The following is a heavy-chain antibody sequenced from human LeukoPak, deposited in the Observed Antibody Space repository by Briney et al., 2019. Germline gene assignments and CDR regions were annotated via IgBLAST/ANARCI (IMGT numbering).Heavy chain of an antibody. D-gene: IGHD6-19*01. CDR1: GYTFTSHG. CDR2: ISAYNGNT. V-gene: IGHV1-18*01. Sequence: ASVKVSCKASGYTFTSHGISWVRQAPGQGLEWMGWISAYNGNTNYAQKLQGRVTMTTDTSTSTAYMELRGLRSDDTAVYYCASSSGWYLGTLPEVGNDAFDIWGQGTVVTVSS. CDR3: ASSSGWYLGTLPEVGNDAFDI. J-gene: IGHJ3*02.